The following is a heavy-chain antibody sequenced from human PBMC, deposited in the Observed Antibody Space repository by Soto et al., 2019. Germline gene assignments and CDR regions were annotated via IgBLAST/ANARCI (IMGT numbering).Heavy chain of an antibody. V-gene: IGHV3-23*01. CDR3: AKDAEDIVVVVAATIAYAFDI. Sequence: EVQLLESGGGLVQPGGSLRLSCAASGFTFSSYAMSWVRQAPGKGLEWVSAISGSGGSTYYADSVKGRFTISRDNSKITLYLQMNSLRAEDTAVYYCAKDAEDIVVVVAATIAYAFDIWGQGTMVTVSS. J-gene: IGHJ3*02. CDR2: ISGSGGST. D-gene: IGHD2-15*01. CDR1: GFTFSSYA.